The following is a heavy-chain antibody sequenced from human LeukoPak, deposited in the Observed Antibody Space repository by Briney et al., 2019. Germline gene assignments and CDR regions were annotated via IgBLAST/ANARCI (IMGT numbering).Heavy chain of an antibody. CDR2: IDWDDDK. Sequence: SGPALVKPTQTLTLTCTFSGFSLSTSGMRVSWIRQPPGKALEWLARIDWDDDKFYSTSLKTRLTISRDTSKNQLVLTMTNMDPVDTATYYCARTDPYDSSGYHFDYWGQGTLVTVSS. D-gene: IGHD3-22*01. V-gene: IGHV2-70*04. J-gene: IGHJ4*02. CDR3: ARTDPYDSSGYHFDY. CDR1: GFSLSTSGMR.